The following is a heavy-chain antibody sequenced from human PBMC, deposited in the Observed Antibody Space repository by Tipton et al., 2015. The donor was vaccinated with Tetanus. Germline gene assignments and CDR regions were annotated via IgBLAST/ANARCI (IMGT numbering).Heavy chain of an antibody. J-gene: IGHJ5*02. Sequence: TLSLTCTVSGVSVRSYYWSWIRQSPDKRLACLGDVFYDVTCYYTPSLNSRVIISLDTSMNQVSPTLTSVTAADTALYYCARGGPDSTAMGSDWFDPWGQGTLVAVSS. CDR1: GVSVRSYY. D-gene: IGHD2-2*01. V-gene: IGHV4-59*04. CDR3: ARGGPDSTAMGSDWFDP. CDR2: VFYDVTC.